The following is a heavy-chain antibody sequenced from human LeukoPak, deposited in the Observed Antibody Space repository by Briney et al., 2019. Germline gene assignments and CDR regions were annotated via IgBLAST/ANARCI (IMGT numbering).Heavy chain of an antibody. D-gene: IGHD5-12*01. J-gene: IGHJ4*02. CDR1: GFTFSSYA. Sequence: PGGSLRLSCAASGFTFSSYAMSWVRQAPGKGLEWVSAISGSGGSTYYADSVKGRFTISRDNSKNTLYLQMNSLRAEDTAVYYCANFEHSGYDLLQHRSYYFDYWGQGTLVTVSS. CDR2: ISGSGGST. V-gene: IGHV3-23*01. CDR3: ANFEHSGYDLLQHRSYYFDY.